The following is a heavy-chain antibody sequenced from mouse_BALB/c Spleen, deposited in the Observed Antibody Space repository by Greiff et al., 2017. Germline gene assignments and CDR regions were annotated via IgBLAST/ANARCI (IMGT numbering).Heavy chain of an antibody. CDR1: GYTFTSYW. D-gene: IGHD1-2*01. Sequence: VQLVESGAELVKPGASVKLSCKTSGYTFTSYWIQWVKQRPGQGLEWIGYINPSTGYTEYNQKFKDKATLTADKSSSTAYMQLSSLTSEDSAVYYCARWEFITTATGFAYWGQGTLVTVSA. CDR2: INPSTGYT. J-gene: IGHJ3*01. V-gene: IGHV1-7*01. CDR3: ARWEFITTATGFAY.